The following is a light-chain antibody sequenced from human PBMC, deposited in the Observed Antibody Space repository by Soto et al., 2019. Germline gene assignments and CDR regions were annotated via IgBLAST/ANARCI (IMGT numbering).Light chain of an antibody. CDR3: QQYGSSQQR. V-gene: IGKV3-20*01. J-gene: IGKJ1*01. CDR1: QSVISNY. CDR2: GAF. Sequence: EIVLTQAPGTLSLSPWERATFSCRASQSVISNYLAWYQQKPGQAPRLLIYGAFKRATGIPDRFSGSGSGTDLAVTISRIEPEDFAVYYCQQYGSSQQRLGQRAKVDIK.